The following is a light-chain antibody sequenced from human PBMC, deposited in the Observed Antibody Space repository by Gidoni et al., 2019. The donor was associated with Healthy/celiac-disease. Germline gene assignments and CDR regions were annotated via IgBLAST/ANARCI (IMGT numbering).Light chain of an antibody. V-gene: IGKV1-33*01. Sequence: DIQMTQSPSSLSASVGDSVTITCQASQDISNYLNWYQQKPGKAPKLLIYDASNLETGVPSRFSGSGSGTDFTFTISSLQPEDIATYYCQKYDNLFFFGPGTKVDIK. J-gene: IGKJ3*01. CDR3: QKYDNLFF. CDR2: DAS. CDR1: QDISNY.